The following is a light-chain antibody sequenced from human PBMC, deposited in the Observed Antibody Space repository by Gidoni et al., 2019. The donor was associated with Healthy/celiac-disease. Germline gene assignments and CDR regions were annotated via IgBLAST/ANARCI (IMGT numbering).Light chain of an antibody. Sequence: EIVLTQSPATLSLSPGERATLSCRASQSVSSYLAWYQQKPGQAPRLLIYDASNRATGIPARFSGSGSGTDFTLTISSLEPEDFAVYYCQQRSNWSGTFXGXTKVEIK. CDR1: QSVSSY. V-gene: IGKV3-11*01. CDR3: QQRSNWSGT. J-gene: IGKJ4*01. CDR2: DAS.